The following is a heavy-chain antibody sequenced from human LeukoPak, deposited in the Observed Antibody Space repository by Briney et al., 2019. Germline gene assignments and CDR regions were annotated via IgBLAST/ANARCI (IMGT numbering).Heavy chain of an antibody. D-gene: IGHD3-22*01. Sequence: GASVKVSCKASGYTFTSYGISWVRQAPGQGLEWMGWISAYNGNTNYAQKLQGRVTMTTDTSMSTVYMELSSLRSEDTAVYYCARGSSGYYFFDNWGQGTLVTVSS. J-gene: IGHJ4*02. CDR2: ISAYNGNT. CDR3: ARGSSGYYFFDN. CDR1: GYTFTSYG. V-gene: IGHV1-18*01.